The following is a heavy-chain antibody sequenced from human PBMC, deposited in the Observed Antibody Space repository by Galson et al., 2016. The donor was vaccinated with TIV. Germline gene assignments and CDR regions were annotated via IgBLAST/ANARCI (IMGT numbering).Heavy chain of an antibody. CDR1: GFTFSSFA. Sequence: SLRLSCAASGFTFSSFAVSWVRQAPGKGLEWVSGISAGGGRTNSADSVKGRFTISRDNPKHTLYLQISSLRAEDTAVYFCAKMDSSGFDYVRRFGFWGQGTLVTVSS. CDR3: AKMDSSGFDYVRRFGF. V-gene: IGHV3-23*01. CDR2: ISAGGGRT. D-gene: IGHD3-22*01. J-gene: IGHJ4*02.